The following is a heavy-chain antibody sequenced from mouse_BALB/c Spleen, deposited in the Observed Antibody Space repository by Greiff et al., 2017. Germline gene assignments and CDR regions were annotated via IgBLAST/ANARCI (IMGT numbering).Heavy chain of an antibody. D-gene: IGHD2-2*01. CDR2: IYPSDSYT. Sequence: QVQLQQPGAELVRPGASVKLSCKASGYTFTSYWINWVKQRPGQGLEWIGNIYPSDSYTNYNQKFKDKATLTVDKSSSTAYMRLSSPTSEDSAVYYCTRYYGYDGAMDYWGQGTSVTVSS. J-gene: IGHJ4*01. CDR1: GYTFTSYW. V-gene: IGHV1-69*02. CDR3: TRYYGYDGAMDY.